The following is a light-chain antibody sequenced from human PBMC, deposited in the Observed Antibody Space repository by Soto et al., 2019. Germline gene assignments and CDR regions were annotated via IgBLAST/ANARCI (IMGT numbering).Light chain of an antibody. CDR2: AAS. V-gene: IGKV1-39*01. CDR3: QQSYSTLWT. CDR1: QSISSY. J-gene: IGKJ1*01. Sequence: DIQMTQSPSSLSASVGDRVTIPCRASQSISSYLNWYQQKPGKAPKLLIYAASSLQSVVPSRFSSSGSGTDFTLTISSLQPEDFATYYCQQSYSTLWTFGQGTKVEVK.